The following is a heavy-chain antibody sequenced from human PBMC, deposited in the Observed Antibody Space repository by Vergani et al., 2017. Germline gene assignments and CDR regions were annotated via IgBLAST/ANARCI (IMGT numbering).Heavy chain of an antibody. D-gene: IGHD1-1*01. CDR3: ARDTTYSDS. CDR1: EYSLGHYW. J-gene: IGHJ4*02. V-gene: IGHV5-51*03. Sequence: EVELVQSGPEMRKPGESLKISCKGSEYSLGHYWIGWVRQMPGKGREWMGIIYPADSDTRYSPSFQGQVAISADKSISTALLQWDNLKASYTALYYCARDTTYSDSWGQGTLVTVAS. CDR2: IYPADSDT.